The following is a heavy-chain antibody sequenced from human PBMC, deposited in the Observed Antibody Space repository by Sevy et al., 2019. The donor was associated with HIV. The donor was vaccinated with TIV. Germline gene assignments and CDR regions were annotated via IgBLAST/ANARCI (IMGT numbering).Heavy chain of an antibody. Sequence: GGSLRLSCAASGFTFSSYGMHWVRQAPGKGLEWVAVISYDGSNKYYADSVKGRFTISRDNSKNTLYLQMNSLGAEDTAVYYCAKDDVAVAGTSFDYWGQGTLVTVSS. V-gene: IGHV3-30*18. CDR1: GFTFSSYG. CDR2: ISYDGSNK. J-gene: IGHJ4*02. CDR3: AKDDVAVAGTSFDY. D-gene: IGHD6-19*01.